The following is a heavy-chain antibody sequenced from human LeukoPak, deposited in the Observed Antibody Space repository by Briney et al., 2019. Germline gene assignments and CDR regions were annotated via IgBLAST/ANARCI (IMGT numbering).Heavy chain of an antibody. CDR1: KFTFSHYG. Sequence: GGSLRLSCTASKFTFSHYGIQWVRQAPGKRLEWVAVISSDGSIKVYADSVKGRFTLSRDNSINTVDLQMNSLRAEDTAVYYCVKEYHSRGFGAYFDYWGQGTLVTVSS. D-gene: IGHD3-3*01. J-gene: IGHJ4*02. CDR3: VKEYHSRGFGAYFDY. CDR2: ISSDGSIK. V-gene: IGHV3-30*18.